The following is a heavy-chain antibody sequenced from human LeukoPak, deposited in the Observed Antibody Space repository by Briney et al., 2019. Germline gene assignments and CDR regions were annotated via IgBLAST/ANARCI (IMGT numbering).Heavy chain of an antibody. V-gene: IGHV4-4*02. D-gene: IGHD3-9*01. CDR3: ARGGVPTYYDI. CDR1: GGSISSSNW. J-gene: IGHJ4*02. CDR2: IYHRGST. Sequence: PSETLSLTCAVSGGSISSSNWWSGVRQPQGRGRGGIGEIYHRGSTNYNPSLKSRVTISVDKSKNQFSLKLSSVTAADTAVYYCARGGVPTYYDIWGQGTLVTVSS.